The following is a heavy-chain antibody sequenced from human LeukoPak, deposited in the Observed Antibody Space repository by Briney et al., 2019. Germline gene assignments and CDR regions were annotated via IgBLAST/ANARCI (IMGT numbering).Heavy chain of an antibody. Sequence: GGSLRLSCAASGFTFSSYAMSWVRQAPGKGLEWVSTISGSGGSTYYADSVKGRFTISRDNSKNTLYLQMNSLRAEDTAVYYCANRGIRVPFDYWGQGTLVTVSS. J-gene: IGHJ4*02. V-gene: IGHV3-23*01. CDR2: ISGSGGST. CDR3: ANRGIRVPFDY. CDR1: GFTFSSYA. D-gene: IGHD1-1*01.